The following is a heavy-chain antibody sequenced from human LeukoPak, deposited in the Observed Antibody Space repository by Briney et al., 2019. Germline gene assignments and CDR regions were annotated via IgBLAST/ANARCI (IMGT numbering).Heavy chain of an antibody. CDR3: VKYSSGWN. CDR2: INNDGSST. CDR1: GFTLSSNW. V-gene: IGHV3-74*01. J-gene: IGHJ4*02. Sequence: GGSLRLSCAASGFTLSSNWMHWVRQAPGKGLVWVSRINNDGSSTSYADSVKGRFTISRDNAKDTLFLQMNSLRAENTAVYYCVKYSSGWNWGQGTLVTVSS. D-gene: IGHD6-19*01.